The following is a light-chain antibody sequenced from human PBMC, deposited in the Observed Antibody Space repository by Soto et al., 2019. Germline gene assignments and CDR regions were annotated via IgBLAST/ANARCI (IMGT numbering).Light chain of an antibody. V-gene: IGLV2-14*01. CDR2: EVS. CDR3: SSYTSNNVWV. J-gene: IGLJ3*02. CDR1: SSDVGGYNY. Sequence: QSALTQPASVSGSPGQSITISCTGTSSDVGGYNYVSWYQQHPGKAPKVMICEVSNRPSGVSNRFSGSKSGNTASLTISGLQAEDEAHYYCSSYTSNNVWVFGGGTKLTVL.